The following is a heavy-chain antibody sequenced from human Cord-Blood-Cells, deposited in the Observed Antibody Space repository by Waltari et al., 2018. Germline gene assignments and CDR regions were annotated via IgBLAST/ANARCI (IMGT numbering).Heavy chain of an antibody. CDR1: GFTFSSYA. V-gene: IGHV3-30-3*01. Sequence: QVQLVESGGGVVQPGRSLRLSCAASGFTFSSYAMHWVRQAPGKGLEWVAVISYDGSNKYYADSVKGRFTISRDNSKNTLYLQMNSLRAEDTAVYYCARDSSSWYYYTVWTSGAKGPRSPSP. CDR2: ISYDGSNK. CDR3: ARDSSSWYYYTVWTS. D-gene: IGHD6-13*01. J-gene: IGHJ6*02.